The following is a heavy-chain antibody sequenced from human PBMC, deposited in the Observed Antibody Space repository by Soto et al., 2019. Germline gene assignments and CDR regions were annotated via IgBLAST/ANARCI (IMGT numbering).Heavy chain of an antibody. CDR2: ISGSGGST. D-gene: IGHD3-22*01. CDR3: AKEGAQSSGYYYAALDY. CDR1: GFTFSSYA. V-gene: IGHV3-23*01. Sequence: AGSLRLSCAASGFTFSSYAMSWVRQAPGKGLEWVSAISGSGGSTYYADSVKGRFTISRDNSKNTLYLQMNSLRAEDTAVYYCAKEGAQSSGYYYAALDYWGQGTLVTVPS. J-gene: IGHJ4*02.